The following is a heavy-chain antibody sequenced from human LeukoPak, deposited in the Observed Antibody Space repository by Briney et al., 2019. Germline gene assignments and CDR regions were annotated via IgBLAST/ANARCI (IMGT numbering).Heavy chain of an antibody. CDR1: GGSISSYY. CDR3: ARGCSAGTPHNWFDP. V-gene: IGHV4-59*01. CDR2: IYYSGST. Sequence: SETLSLTCIVSGGSISSYYWSWIWQPPGKGLEWIGYIYYSGSTNYNPSLKSRVTISVDTSKNQFSLKLSSVTAADTAVYYCARGCSAGTPHNWFDPWGQGTLVTVSS. J-gene: IGHJ5*02. D-gene: IGHD6-13*01.